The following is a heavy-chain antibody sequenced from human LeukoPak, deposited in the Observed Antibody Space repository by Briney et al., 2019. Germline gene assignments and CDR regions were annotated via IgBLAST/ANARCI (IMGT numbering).Heavy chain of an antibody. CDR1: GGSIISSNW. CDR3: ARHGRIQLWARFDY. J-gene: IGHJ4*02. V-gene: IGHV4-4*02. CDR2: INHSGST. D-gene: IGHD5-18*01. Sequence: PSETLSLTCAVSGGSIISSNWWCWVRQPPGKGLEWIGEINHSGSTNYNPSLKSRVTISVDTSKNQFSLKLSSVTAADTAVYYCARHGRIQLWARFDYWGQGTLVTVSS.